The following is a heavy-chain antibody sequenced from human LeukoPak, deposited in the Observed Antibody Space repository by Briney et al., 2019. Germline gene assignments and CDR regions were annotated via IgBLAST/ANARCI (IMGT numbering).Heavy chain of an antibody. V-gene: IGHV3-23*01. CDR1: GFTFSSYG. CDR2: ISGSGGST. D-gene: IGHD6-19*01. CDR3: AKDSGVDYSSGWSVYYYYYYMDV. J-gene: IGHJ6*03. Sequence: PGGSLRLSCAASGFTFSSYGMSWVRQAPGKGLEWVSAISGSGGSTYYADSVKGRFTISRDNSKNTLYLQMNSLRAEDTAVYYCAKDSGVDYSSGWSVYYYYYYMDVWGKGTTVTISS.